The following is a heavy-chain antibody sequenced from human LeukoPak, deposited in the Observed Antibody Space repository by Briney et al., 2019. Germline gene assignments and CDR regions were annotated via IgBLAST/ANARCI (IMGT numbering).Heavy chain of an antibody. D-gene: IGHD6-13*01. V-gene: IGHV4-4*07. CDR3: ARDLGSSPRIVDY. Sequence: PSETLSLTCTVSGASISSYYWSWIRQPAGKGLEWIGRVYSSGSTNYNFSLKSRVTMSVDTSKSQFSLKLNSVTDADTAVYYCARDLGSSPRIVDYWGQGILVTVSS. J-gene: IGHJ4*02. CDR1: GASISSYY. CDR2: VYSSGST.